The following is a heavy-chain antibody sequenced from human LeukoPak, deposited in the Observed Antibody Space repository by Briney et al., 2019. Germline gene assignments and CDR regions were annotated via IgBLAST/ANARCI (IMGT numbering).Heavy chain of an antibody. CDR2: ISYDGSNK. CDR3: AKEVRRAYYGSGRRLDY. CDR1: GFTFGSYG. J-gene: IGHJ4*02. D-gene: IGHD3-10*01. Sequence: GRSLRLSCAASGFTFGSYGMHWVRQAPGKGLEWVAVISYDGSNKYYADSVKGRFTISRDNSKNTLYLQMNSLRAEDTAVYYCAKEVRRAYYGSGRRLDYWGQGTLVTVSS. V-gene: IGHV3-30*18.